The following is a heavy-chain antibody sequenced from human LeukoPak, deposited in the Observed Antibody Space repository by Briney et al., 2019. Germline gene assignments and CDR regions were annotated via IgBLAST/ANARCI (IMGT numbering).Heavy chain of an antibody. Sequence: GGSLRLSCVASGSTFSNYATSWVRQAPGKGLELVSGIYGSDDKTVYGDAVKGRFTISRDKSKNTLYLQMNSLRADDTAVYYCAKTQGYYDAWGQGALVTVSS. V-gene: IGHV3-23*01. CDR3: AKTQGYYDA. J-gene: IGHJ5*02. CDR2: IYGSDDKT. D-gene: IGHD2-15*01. CDR1: GSTFSNYA.